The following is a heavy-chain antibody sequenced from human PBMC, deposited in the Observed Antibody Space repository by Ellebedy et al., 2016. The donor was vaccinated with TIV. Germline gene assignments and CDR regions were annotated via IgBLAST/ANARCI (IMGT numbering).Heavy chain of an antibody. CDR1: GFTFSNYW. CDR3: ARDGDAYNFDC. CDR2: IYRDGSST. D-gene: IGHD5-24*01. Sequence: PGGSLRLSCGASGFTFSNYWMHWVRQAPGKGLEWVSRIYRDGSSTNYAASVEGRFTISRDNAKNTLYLQMYSLRAEDTAVYYCARDGDAYNFDCWGQGTLVTVSS. J-gene: IGHJ4*02. V-gene: IGHV3-74*01.